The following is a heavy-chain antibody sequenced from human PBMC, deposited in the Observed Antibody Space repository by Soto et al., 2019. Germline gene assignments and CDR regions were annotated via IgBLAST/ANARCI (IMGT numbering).Heavy chain of an antibody. D-gene: IGHD3-22*01. J-gene: IGHJ4*02. V-gene: IGHV1-46*01. CDR3: ARDGGYYDSSGYPGPVAY. CDR2: INPSGGST. CDR1: GYTFTSYY. Sequence: ASVKVSCKASGYTFTSYYMHWVRQAPGQGLEWMGIINPSGGSTSYAQKFQGRVTMTRDTSTSTVYMELSSLRSEDTAVYYCARDGGYYDSSGYPGPVAYWGQGTLVTVSS.